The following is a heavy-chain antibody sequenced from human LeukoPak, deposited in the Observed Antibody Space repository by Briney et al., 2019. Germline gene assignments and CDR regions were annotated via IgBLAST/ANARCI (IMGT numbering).Heavy chain of an antibody. CDR3: AKIAMIVVVDAFDI. CDR2: IRYDGSNK. D-gene: IGHD3-22*01. CDR1: GFTFNSYD. Sequence: GGSLRLSCTASGFTFNSYDIHWVRQAPGKGLEWVAFIRYDGSNKYYADSVKGRFTISRDNSKNTLYLQMSSLRAEDTAVYYCAKIAMIVVVDAFDIWGQGTMVTVSS. V-gene: IGHV3-30*02. J-gene: IGHJ3*02.